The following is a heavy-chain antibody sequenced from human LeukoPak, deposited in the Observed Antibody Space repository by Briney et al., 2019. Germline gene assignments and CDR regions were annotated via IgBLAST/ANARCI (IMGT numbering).Heavy chain of an antibody. J-gene: IGHJ5*02. CDR1: GFTFSSYA. Sequence: GGSLRLSCAASGFTFSSYAMSWVRQAPGKGLEWVSAISGSGGSTYYADSVKGRFTISRDNSKNTLYLQMNSLRADDTAVYYCARDSIVLMVYAMPNWFDPWGQGTLVTVSS. CDR2: ISGSGGST. CDR3: ARDSIVLMVYAMPNWFDP. D-gene: IGHD2-8*01. V-gene: IGHV3-23*01.